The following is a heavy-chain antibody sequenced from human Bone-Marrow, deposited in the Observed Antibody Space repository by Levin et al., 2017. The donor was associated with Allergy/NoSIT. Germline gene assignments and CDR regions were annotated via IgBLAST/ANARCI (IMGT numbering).Heavy chain of an antibody. Sequence: SETLSLTCNVAGDSIDSYYWSWIRRPPGKGLEWIGYFYSSGGAMYNPSLKSRVTISLDATQNLLSRKLTSVTTADTAMYFCSGSYRPMELDFWGPGILVSVAS. V-gene: IGHV4-59*03. CDR3: SGSYRPMELDF. CDR1: GDSIDSYY. CDR2: FYSSGGA. D-gene: IGHD1-26*01. J-gene: IGHJ4*02.